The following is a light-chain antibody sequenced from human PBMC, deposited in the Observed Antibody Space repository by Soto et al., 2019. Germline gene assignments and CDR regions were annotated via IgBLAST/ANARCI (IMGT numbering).Light chain of an antibody. CDR2: DNN. CDR1: TSNIENNY. Sequence: QSVLTQPPSVSAAPGQKVTLSCSGSTSNIENNYVSWYQQLPGTAPKLLIYDNNKRPSGIPDRFSGSKSGTSATLGITGLQTGDEADYYCGTWDSSLSAVVFGGGTKVTVL. J-gene: IGLJ2*01. V-gene: IGLV1-51*01. CDR3: GTWDSSLSAVV.